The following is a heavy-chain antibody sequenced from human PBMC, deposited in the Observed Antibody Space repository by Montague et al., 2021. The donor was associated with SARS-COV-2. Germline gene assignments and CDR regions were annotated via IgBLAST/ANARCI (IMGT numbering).Heavy chain of an antibody. Sequence: SETLSLTCTVSGGSISSYYWSWIRQPPGKGLEWIGYIYYSGSTNYNPSLKSRVTISVDTSKNQFSLKLSPVTAADTAVYYCAREGSGWGYYYYGMDVWGQGTTVTVSS. CDR1: GGSISSYY. J-gene: IGHJ6*02. D-gene: IGHD3-10*01. V-gene: IGHV4-59*01. CDR3: AREGSGWGYYYYGMDV. CDR2: IYYSGST.